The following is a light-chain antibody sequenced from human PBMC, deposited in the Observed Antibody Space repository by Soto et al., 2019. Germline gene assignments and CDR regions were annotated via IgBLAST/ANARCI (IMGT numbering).Light chain of an antibody. CDR1: SSNIGRNT. CDR3: AAWDDGLNGPV. Sequence: QSVLTQSPSASGTPGQRVTISCSGSSSNIGRNTVNWYQQFPGAAPKLVMYPARFSGSKSGTSASLVIDGLQSEDEADYYCAAWDDGLNGPVFGGGTKLTVL. V-gene: IGLV1-44*01. J-gene: IGLJ3*02.